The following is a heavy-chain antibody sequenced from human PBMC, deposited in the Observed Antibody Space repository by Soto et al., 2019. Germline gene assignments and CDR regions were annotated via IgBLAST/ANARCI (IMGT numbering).Heavy chain of an antibody. CDR2: ISWNSGSI. CDR3: AKESYDSSGYYGPLFDY. CDR1: GFTFDDYA. V-gene: IGHV3-9*01. D-gene: IGHD3-22*01. J-gene: IGHJ4*02. Sequence: GGSLRLSCAASGFTFDDYAMHWVRQAPGKGLEWVSGISWNSGSIGYADSVKGRFTISRDNAKNSLYLQMNSLRAEDTAVYYCAKESYDSSGYYGPLFDYWGQGTLVTVSS.